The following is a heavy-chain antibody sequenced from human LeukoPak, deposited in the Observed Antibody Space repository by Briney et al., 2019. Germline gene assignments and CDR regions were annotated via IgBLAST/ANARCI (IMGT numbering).Heavy chain of an antibody. CDR2: IYYSGST. CDR3: ARHTSYYYGSGSRNYYYYYMDV. CDR1: GGSISSSSYY. V-gene: IGHV4-39*01. D-gene: IGHD3-10*01. Sequence: NPSETLSLTCTVSGGSISSSSYYWGWIRQPPGKGLEWIGSIYYSGSTYHNPSLKSRVTISVDTSKNQFSLKLSSVTAADTAVYYCARHTSYYYGSGSRNYYYYYMDVWGKGTTVTVSS. J-gene: IGHJ6*03.